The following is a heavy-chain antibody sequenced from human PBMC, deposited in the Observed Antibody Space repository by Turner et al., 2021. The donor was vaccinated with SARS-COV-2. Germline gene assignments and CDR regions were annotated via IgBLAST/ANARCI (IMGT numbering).Heavy chain of an antibody. J-gene: IGHJ6*02. CDR2: ISTGGSTV. D-gene: IGHD4-17*01. Sequence: EVQLVESGGGLVQPGGSLRLSCAASGFTFSSYAMNWVRQAPGKGLEWVSYISTGGSTVYYADSVKGRFTISRDNAKNSLYLQMNSLRAEDTAVYYCARHYGVKSYYYYGMDVWGQGTTVTVSS. CDR1: GFTFSSYA. CDR3: ARHYGVKSYYYYGMDV. V-gene: IGHV3-48*03.